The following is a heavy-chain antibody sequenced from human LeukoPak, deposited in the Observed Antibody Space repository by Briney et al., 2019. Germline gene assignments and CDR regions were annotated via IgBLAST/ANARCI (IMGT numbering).Heavy chain of an antibody. V-gene: IGHV1-2*02. J-gene: IGHJ4*02. CDR1: GYTFTGYY. CDR3: ARDYARIVVVPAAIPN. D-gene: IGHD2-2*01. Sequence: ASVKVSCKASGYTFTGYYMHWVRQAPGQGLEWMGWINPNSGGTNYAQKFQGRVTMTRDTSISTAYMELSRLRSDDTAVYYCARDYARIVVVPAAIPNWGQGTLVTVSS. CDR2: INPNSGGT.